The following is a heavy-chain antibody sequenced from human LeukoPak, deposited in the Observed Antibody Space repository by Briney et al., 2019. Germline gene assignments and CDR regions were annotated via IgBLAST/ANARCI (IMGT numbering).Heavy chain of an antibody. Sequence: PGGSLRLSCAASGFAFSNYSMNWVRQAPGKGLEWLSYISSSASTIYYADSVRGRFTISRDNAKNSLYLQMSSLRDEDTAVYYCARDPVATSRFDYWGQGTLVSVSS. CDR1: GFAFSNYS. CDR3: ARDPVATSRFDY. CDR2: ISSSASTI. V-gene: IGHV3-48*02. D-gene: IGHD5-12*01. J-gene: IGHJ4*02.